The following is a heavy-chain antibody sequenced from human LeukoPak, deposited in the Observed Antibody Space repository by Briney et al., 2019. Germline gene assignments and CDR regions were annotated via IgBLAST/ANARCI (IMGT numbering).Heavy chain of an antibody. CDR1: GYTFTGYY. Sequence: ASVKVSCKASGYTFTGYYMHWVRQAPGQGLEWMGWINPNSGGTNYAQKFQGRVTMTRDTSISTAYMELSRLRSDDTAVYYCARDLRQNRPQTRRITSDYYDSSGGRVRFDYWGQGTLVTVSS. J-gene: IGHJ4*02. V-gene: IGHV1-2*02. CDR2: INPNSGGT. CDR3: ARDLRQNRPQTRRITSDYYDSSGGRVRFDY. D-gene: IGHD3-22*01.